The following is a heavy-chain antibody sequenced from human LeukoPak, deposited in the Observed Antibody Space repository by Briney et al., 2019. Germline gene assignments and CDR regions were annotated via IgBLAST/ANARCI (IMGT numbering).Heavy chain of an antibody. CDR2: INPTGTTT. CDR1: RYTFINHW. CDR3: ARDNSVGGIAWWFDP. Sequence: ASVKVSCKASRYTFINHWMHWVRQAPGQGLEWVGLINPTGTTTLYAQKFQGRITLTRDMSATTDYMELSSLTSEDTAVYYCARDNSVGGIAWWFDPWGQGTLVTVSS. V-gene: IGHV1-46*01. D-gene: IGHD1-26*01. J-gene: IGHJ5*02.